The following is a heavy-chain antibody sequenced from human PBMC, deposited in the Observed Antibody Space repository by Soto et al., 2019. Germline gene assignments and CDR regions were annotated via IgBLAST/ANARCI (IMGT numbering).Heavy chain of an antibody. J-gene: IGHJ4*02. CDR3: ARTGNSEFDY. CDR2: ITPLVTTA. V-gene: IGHV1-69*14. CDR1: GGTFSNYA. Sequence: QVQLVQSGAEVKKPGSSVKVSCKASGGTFSNYAINWVRQAPGQGLEWMGGITPLVTTANYAQNYRGRVTITADKSTSTAYMELSRLRSEDTAVYYGARTGNSEFDYWGQGTLVTVSS. D-gene: IGHD1-7*01.